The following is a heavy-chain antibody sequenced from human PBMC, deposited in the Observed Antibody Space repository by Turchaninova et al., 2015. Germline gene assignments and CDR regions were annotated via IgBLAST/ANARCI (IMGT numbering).Heavy chain of an antibody. D-gene: IGHD3-3*01. CDR2: IYYSGST. J-gene: IGHJ4*02. CDR3: ARGARFLEPFDY. CDR1: GCAIRSYH. V-gene: IGHV4-59*01. Sequence: QVQLQESGPGRVKPSETLSLTCTGSGCAIRSYHWSWIRQPPGKGLEWIGYIYYSGSTNYNPSLKSRVTISVDTSKNQFSLKLNSVTAADTAVYFCARGARFLEPFDYWGQGTLVTVSS.